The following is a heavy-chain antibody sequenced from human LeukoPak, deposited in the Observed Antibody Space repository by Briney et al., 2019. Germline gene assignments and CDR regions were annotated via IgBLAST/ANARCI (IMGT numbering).Heavy chain of an antibody. J-gene: IGHJ3*02. CDR1: GYTFTGYY. D-gene: IGHD2-2*01. CDR3: ARASYCSSTSCYQGGDAFDI. V-gene: IGHV1-2*04. Sequence: ASVKVSCKASGYTFTGYYMHWVRQAPGQGLEWMGWINPNSGGTNYAQKFQGWVTMTRDTSISTAYMELSRLRSDDTAVYYCARASYCSSTSCYQGGDAFDIWGQGTMVTVSS. CDR2: INPNSGGT.